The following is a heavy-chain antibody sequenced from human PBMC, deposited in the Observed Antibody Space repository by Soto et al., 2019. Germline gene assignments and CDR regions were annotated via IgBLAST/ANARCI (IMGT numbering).Heavy chain of an antibody. CDR2: INPSGGTT. D-gene: IGHD2-2*01. Sequence: QVQLVQSGAEVKKPGASVKFSCKASGYTFTSNYMHWVRQAPGQGLEWMGIINPSGGTTSYAQKFQGRVTMTRDKSTSTVYLEVSSLSSEDSAVYYCVRDVVVPAAGYIDVWGKGTPVTVSS. V-gene: IGHV1-46*03. CDR3: VRDVVVPAAGYIDV. J-gene: IGHJ6*03. CDR1: GYTFTSNY.